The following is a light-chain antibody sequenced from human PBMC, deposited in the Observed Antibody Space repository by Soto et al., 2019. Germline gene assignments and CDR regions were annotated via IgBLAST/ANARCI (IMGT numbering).Light chain of an antibody. CDR1: SPNIGANT. CDR3: AAWHDSLNGPV. V-gene: IGLV1-44*01. Sequence: QSVLTQPPSASGTPGQRVTISCSGSSPNIGANTVSWYQQLPGTAPKLLIYGNNQRPSGVPDRFSGSKSGTSASLAISGLQSEDEADYYCAAWHDSLNGPVFGGGTKLTVL. CDR2: GNN. J-gene: IGLJ3*02.